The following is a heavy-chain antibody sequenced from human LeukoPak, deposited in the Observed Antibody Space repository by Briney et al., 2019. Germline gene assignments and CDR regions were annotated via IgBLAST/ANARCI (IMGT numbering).Heavy chain of an antibody. CDR2: ISGSGSST. Sequence: GGSLRLSCAASGFTFSSYAMSWVRQAPAKGLELVSTISGSGSSTNYADSANGRFTISRDNSKNTLYLQMHSPRAENTAADFYSKGSTAARPYQFDYWGQGTLVTVSS. CDR1: GFTFSSYA. V-gene: IGHV3-23*01. J-gene: IGHJ4*02. CDR3: SKGSTAARPYQFDY. D-gene: IGHD6-6*01.